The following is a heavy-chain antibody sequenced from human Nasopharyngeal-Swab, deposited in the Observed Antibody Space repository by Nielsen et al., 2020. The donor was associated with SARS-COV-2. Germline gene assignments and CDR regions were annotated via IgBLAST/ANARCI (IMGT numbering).Heavy chain of an antibody. CDR2: LSNDGGDK. J-gene: IGHJ4*02. CDR1: GFTLSRYG. Sequence: GESLKISCAASGFTLSRYGMHWVRQVPGKGLEWVAVLSNDGGDKYYADSVKGRFTISRDNSKNTLYLQMNSLRPEDTAVYYCAKDGEVAAARYYFDYWGQGTLVTVSS. V-gene: IGHV3-30*18. CDR3: AKDGEVAAARYYFDY. D-gene: IGHD6-13*01.